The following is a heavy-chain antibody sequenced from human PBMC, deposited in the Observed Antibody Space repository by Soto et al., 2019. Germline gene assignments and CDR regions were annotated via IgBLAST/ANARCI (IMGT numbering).Heavy chain of an antibody. V-gene: IGHV6-1*01. CDR1: GDSVSSNSAA. D-gene: IGHD3-9*01. Sequence: QTLSLTCAISGDSVSSNSAAWNWIRQSPSGGLEWLGRTYYRSKWYNDYAVSVKSRITSNPDTSKNQFSLQLNSVTPEDTAVYYCARDFILTGSMGLSGYYYYGMDVWGQGTTVTVSS. CDR2: TYYRSKWYN. J-gene: IGHJ6*02. CDR3: ARDFILTGSMGLSGYYYYGMDV.